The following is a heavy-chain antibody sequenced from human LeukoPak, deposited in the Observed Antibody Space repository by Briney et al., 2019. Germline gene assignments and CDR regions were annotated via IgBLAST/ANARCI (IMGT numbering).Heavy chain of an antibody. D-gene: IGHD3-10*01. J-gene: IGHJ5*02. CDR1: GGSISSGSYY. Sequence: KPSQTLSLTCTVSGGSISSGSYYWSWIRQPAGRGLGWVGSICISGSTNYNPSLKSGVTISVYTSKNQFSLKLSSVTAADTAVYYCARDFGYYGSQGRFDPWGQGTLVTVSS. V-gene: IGHV4-61*02. CDR2: ICISGST. CDR3: ARDFGYYGSQGRFDP.